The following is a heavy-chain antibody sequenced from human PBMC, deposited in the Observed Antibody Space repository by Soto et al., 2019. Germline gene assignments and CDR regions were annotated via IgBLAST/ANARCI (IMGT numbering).Heavy chain of an antibody. Sequence: GASVMVPWKAFGGTFSYYGITWVRQAPGQGLEWLGGITPFSATTTYAQQFEDRVTITADESTSAAYMELTSLRSEDTAMYYCAAVSSCSIEYWGQGTPDNDYS. CDR3: AAVSSCSIEY. CDR1: GGTFSYYG. J-gene: IGHJ4*02. CDR2: ITPFSATT. V-gene: IGHV1-69*13. D-gene: IGHD3-22*01.